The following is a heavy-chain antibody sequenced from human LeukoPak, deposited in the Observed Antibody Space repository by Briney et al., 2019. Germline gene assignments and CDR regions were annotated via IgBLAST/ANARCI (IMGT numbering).Heavy chain of an antibody. CDR1: GYSISSGYY. CDR3: ARLVAYYGSGSHRPHWYFDL. D-gene: IGHD3-10*01. CDR2: INHSGST. V-gene: IGHV4-38-2*02. Sequence: SETLSLTCTVSGYSISSGYYWGWIRQPPGKGLEWIGEINHSGSTNYNPSLKSRVTISVDTSKNQFSLKLSSVTAAGTAVYYCARLVAYYGSGSHRPHWYFDLWGRGTLVTVSS. J-gene: IGHJ2*01.